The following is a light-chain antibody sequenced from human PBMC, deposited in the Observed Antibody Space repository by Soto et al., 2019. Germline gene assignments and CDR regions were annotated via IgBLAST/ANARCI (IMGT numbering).Light chain of an antibody. Sequence: QSALTQPPSASGTPGQRVTISCSGSSSNIGGNTVNWYQQLPGTAPRLIIYNDSQRPSGVPDRFSASKSGTSASLAISGLQSEDEADYYCASWDASLSLLYVFGTGTKVTV. CDR1: SSNIGGNT. CDR3: ASWDASLSLLYV. V-gene: IGLV1-44*01. J-gene: IGLJ1*01. CDR2: NDS.